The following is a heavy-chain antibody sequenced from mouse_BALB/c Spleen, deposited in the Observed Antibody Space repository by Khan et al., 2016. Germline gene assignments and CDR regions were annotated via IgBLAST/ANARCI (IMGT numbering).Heavy chain of an antibody. J-gene: IGHJ3*01. D-gene: IGHD2-3*01. Sequence: EVELVESGGGLVQPGGSRKLSCAASGFTFSSFGMHWVRQAPEKGLEWVAYISSGSSNIYYADTVKGRFTISRDNPKNTLFLQMTSLRSEDTARYYCARGGLYDGYLFAYWGQGTLVTVSA. V-gene: IGHV5-17*02. CDR3: ARGGLYDGYLFAY. CDR1: GFTFSSFG. CDR2: ISSGSSNI.